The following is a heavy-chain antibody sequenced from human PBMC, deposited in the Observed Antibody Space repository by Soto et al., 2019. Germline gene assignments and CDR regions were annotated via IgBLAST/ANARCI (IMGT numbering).Heavy chain of an antibody. CDR1: GYTSTSYD. V-gene: IGHV1-8*01. CDR3: ARVLIPAALNWYFDL. Sequence: ASVKVSCKASGYTSTSYDINWVRQATGQGLEWMGWMNPNSGNTGYAQKFQGRVTMTRNTSISTAYMELSSLRSEDTAVYYCARVLIPAALNWYFDLWGRGTLVTVSS. D-gene: IGHD2-2*01. J-gene: IGHJ2*01. CDR2: MNPNSGNT.